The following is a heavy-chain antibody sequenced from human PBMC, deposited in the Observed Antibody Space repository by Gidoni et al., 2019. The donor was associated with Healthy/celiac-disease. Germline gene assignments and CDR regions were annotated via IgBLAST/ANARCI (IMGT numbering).Heavy chain of an antibody. D-gene: IGHD4-4*01. CDR1: GGTFSRYA. V-gene: IGHV1-69*06. Sequence: QVQLVQSGAEVKKPGSSVKVSCKASGGTFSRYAISWVRQAPGQGLEWMGGIIPIFGTANYAQKFQGRVTITADKSTSTAYMELSSLRSEDTAVYYCARDSTLYSPHYYYYGMDVWGQGTTVTVSS. J-gene: IGHJ6*02. CDR3: ARDSTLYSPHYYYYGMDV. CDR2: IIPIFGTA.